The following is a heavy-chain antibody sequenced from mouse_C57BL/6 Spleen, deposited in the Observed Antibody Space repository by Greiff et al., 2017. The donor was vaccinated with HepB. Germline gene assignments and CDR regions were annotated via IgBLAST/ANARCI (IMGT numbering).Heavy chain of an antibody. J-gene: IGHJ3*01. V-gene: IGHV1-22*01. CDR3: AREVLWPRFAY. CDR1: EYTFTDYN. CDR2: INPNNGGT. Sequence: EVKLQESGPELVKPGASVKMSCKASEYTFTDYNMHWVKQSHGKSLEWIGYINPNNGGTSYNQKFKGKATLTVNKSSSTAYMELRSLTSEDSAVYYCAREVLWPRFAYWGQGTLVTVSA. D-gene: IGHD1-1*02.